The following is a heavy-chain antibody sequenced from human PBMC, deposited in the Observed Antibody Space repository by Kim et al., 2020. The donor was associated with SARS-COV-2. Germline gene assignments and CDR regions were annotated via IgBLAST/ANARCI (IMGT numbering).Heavy chain of an antibody. J-gene: IGHJ3*01. CDR3: AGAKINYSDYSVVDFDV. CDR2: IYYSGRT. CDR1: GGSISSGGYY. Sequence: SETLSLTCTVSGGSISSGGYYWSWIRQHPGMGLEWIGYIYYSGRTYYNPSIKSRITISLDTTKNQFFLKLISVTAAAAAVYFCAGAKINYSDYSVVDFDV. D-gene: IGHD4-17*01. V-gene: IGHV4-31*03.